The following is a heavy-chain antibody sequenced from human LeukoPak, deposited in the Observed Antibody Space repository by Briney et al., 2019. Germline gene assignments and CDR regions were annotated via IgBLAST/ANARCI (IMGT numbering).Heavy chain of an antibody. D-gene: IGHD5-24*01. CDR2: IYTSGST. CDR3: ARGLRVGYPWDWFDP. J-gene: IGHJ5*02. V-gene: IGHV4-4*07. Sequence: SETLSLTCTVSGGSISSYYWSWIRQPAGKGLEWIGRIYTSGSTNYNPSLKSRVTISVDTSKNQFSLKLNSVTAADTAVYYCARGLRVGYPWDWFDPWGQGTLVTVSS. CDR1: GGSISSYY.